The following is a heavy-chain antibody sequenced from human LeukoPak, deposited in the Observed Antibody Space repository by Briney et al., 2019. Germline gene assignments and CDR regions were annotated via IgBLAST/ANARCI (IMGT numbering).Heavy chain of an antibody. CDR3: ARDGYRGCLGDY. CDR1: GFTFSSYS. V-gene: IGHV3-21*01. D-gene: IGHD1-26*01. Sequence: KAGGSLRLSCAVSGFTFSSYSMSWVRQAPGKGLEWVSSISSSGTYKYYADSVKGRFTISRDNAKNSLSLHMNSLRDDDTAVYFCARDGYRGCLGDYWGQGTLVTVSS. J-gene: IGHJ4*02. CDR2: ISSSGTYK.